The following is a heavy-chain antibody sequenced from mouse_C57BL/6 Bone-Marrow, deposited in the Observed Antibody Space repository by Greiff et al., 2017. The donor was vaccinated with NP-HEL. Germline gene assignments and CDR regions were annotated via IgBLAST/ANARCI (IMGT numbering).Heavy chain of an antibody. Sequence: VQLQQSGPELVKPGASVKLSCKASGYTFTSYDINWVKQRPGQGLEWIGWIYPRDGSTKYNEKFKGKATLTVDTSSSTAYMELHSLTSEDSAVYFCARDSSGYPYYAMDYWGQGTSVTVSS. CDR2: IYPRDGST. CDR3: ARDSSGYPYYAMDY. J-gene: IGHJ4*01. CDR1: GYTFTSYD. V-gene: IGHV1-85*01. D-gene: IGHD3-2*02.